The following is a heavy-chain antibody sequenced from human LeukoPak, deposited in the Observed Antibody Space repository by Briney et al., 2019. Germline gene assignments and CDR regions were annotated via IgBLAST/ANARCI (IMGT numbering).Heavy chain of an antibody. D-gene: IGHD7-27*01. CDR2: IFSGGNT. V-gene: IGHV3-53*01. Sequence: GGSLRLSCAASGFSVSRNYMSWVRQAPGKGLEWVSLIFSGGNTYYADSVTGRFTISRDISKNTLYLQMNSLRAEDTAVYYCASRPSGDYPYFDFWGQGTLVTVSS. CDR3: ASRPSGDYPYFDF. CDR1: GFSVSRNY. J-gene: IGHJ4*02.